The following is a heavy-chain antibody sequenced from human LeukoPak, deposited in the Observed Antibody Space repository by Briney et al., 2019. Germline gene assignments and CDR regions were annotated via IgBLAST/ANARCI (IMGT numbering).Heavy chain of an antibody. CDR3: GKGLGIVVVPAAMAFDP. CDR1: GFTFDDYA. D-gene: IGHD2-2*01. CDR2: ISWNSGSI. V-gene: IGHV3-9*01. Sequence: GGSLRLSCAASGFTFDDYAMHWVRQAPGKGLEWVSGISWNSGSIGYADSVKGRFTISRDNAKNSLYLQMNSLRAEDTALYYCGKGLGIVVVPAAMAFDPWGQGTLVTVSS. J-gene: IGHJ5*02.